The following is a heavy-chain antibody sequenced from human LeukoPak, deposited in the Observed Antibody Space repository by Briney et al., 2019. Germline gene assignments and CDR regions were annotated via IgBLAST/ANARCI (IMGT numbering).Heavy chain of an antibody. V-gene: IGHV1-18*01. D-gene: IGHD2-8*01. CDR3: ARPFDELGYALNY. J-gene: IGHJ4*02. CDR1: GYTFTSYG. Sequence: AAVKVSCKASGYTFTSYGISWVGQAPGQGGEGMGWISAYNGKTNYAQKLQGRVTITTHTSTSTAYMELRSLRSDDTAVYYCARPFDELGYALNYWGQGTLVTVSS. CDR2: ISAYNGKT.